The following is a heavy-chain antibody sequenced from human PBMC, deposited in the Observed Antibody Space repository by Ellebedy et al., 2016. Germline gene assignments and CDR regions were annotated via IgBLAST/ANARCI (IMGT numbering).Heavy chain of an antibody. Sequence: SETLSLXXSVSGGSVINYGAYWSWIRQPPGRGLEWIGYIYYRGSTKLNPSLKSRVTMSVDTSKKQFSLKLSSVTAADTAVYYCARGLYFDSSGYHYYFDPWGQGTLVTVSS. CDR1: GGSVINYGAY. CDR2: IYYRGST. V-gene: IGHV4-61*08. D-gene: IGHD3-22*01. J-gene: IGHJ5*02. CDR3: ARGLYFDSSGYHYYFDP.